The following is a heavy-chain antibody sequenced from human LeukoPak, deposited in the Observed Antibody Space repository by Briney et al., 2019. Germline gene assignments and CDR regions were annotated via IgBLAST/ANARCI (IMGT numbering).Heavy chain of an antibody. CDR2: IYYGGST. Sequence: SETLSLTCTVSGGSISSSSYYWGWIRQPPGKGLEWIGSIYYGGSTYYNPSLKSRVTISVDTSKNQFSLKLSSVTAADTAVYYRARDSGWRLYYYYGMDVWGQGTTVTVSS. J-gene: IGHJ6*02. CDR3: ARDSGWRLYYYYGMDV. D-gene: IGHD6-19*01. CDR1: GGSISSSSYY. V-gene: IGHV4-39*02.